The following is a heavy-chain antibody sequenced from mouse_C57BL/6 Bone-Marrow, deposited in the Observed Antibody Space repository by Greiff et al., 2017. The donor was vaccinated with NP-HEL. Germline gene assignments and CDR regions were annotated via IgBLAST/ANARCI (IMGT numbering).Heavy chain of an antibody. V-gene: IGHV7-3*01. Sequence: VTLVASGGGSVPPGGSLSLSCAASGFTFTAYYMSWVRPPPGTALEWLGFIRHKANGYTTEYSASVKGRFTISRDNSQSILYLQMNALRAEDSATYYCAIYDLGRHYFDYWGQGTTLTVSS. CDR2: IRHKANGYTT. J-gene: IGHJ2*01. CDR1: GFTFTAYY. CDR3: AIYDLGRHYFDY. D-gene: IGHD4-1*01.